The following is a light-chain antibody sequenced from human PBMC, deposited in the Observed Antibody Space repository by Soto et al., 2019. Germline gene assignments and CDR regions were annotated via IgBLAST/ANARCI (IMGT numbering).Light chain of an antibody. CDR3: RQCGGSPLFI. J-gene: IGKJ3*01. V-gene: IGKV3-20*01. CDR1: QSVTSSC. CDR2: TTS. Sequence: EIVLTQSPGTLSLSPGERATLSCTASQSVTSSCLAWYQRKPGQAPRLLIHTTSIRATDIPDRFSGSGSGTDFTLTISSRQPEDSAVYYCRQCGGSPLFIFGPGTRGDI.